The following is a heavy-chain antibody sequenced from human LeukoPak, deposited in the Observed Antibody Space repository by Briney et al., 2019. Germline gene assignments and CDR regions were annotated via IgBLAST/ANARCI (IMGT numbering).Heavy chain of an antibody. CDR3: ASGRQLGY. D-gene: IGHD3-16*01. V-gene: IGHV3-7*01. CDR1: GFTFSSYW. CDR2: IKEDGSEK. J-gene: IGHJ4*02. Sequence: GGSLGLSCAASGFTFSSYWMSWVRQAPGKGLEWVANIKEDGSEKYYVASVKGRFSISRDNAKNSLYLQMNSLRAEDTAVYYCASGRQLGYWGQGTLVTVSS.